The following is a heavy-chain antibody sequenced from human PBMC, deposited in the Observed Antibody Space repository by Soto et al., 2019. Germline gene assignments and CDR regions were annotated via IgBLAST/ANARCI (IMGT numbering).Heavy chain of an antibody. CDR3: ARDQRVTIFGVVTQRRTYGMDV. J-gene: IGHJ6*02. D-gene: IGHD3-3*01. CDR2: IYTSGST. CDR1: GGSFSAYY. V-gene: IGHV4-4*07. Sequence: SETLSLTCAVYGGSFSAYYWSWIRQPAGKGLEWIGRIYTSGSTNYNPSLKSRVTMSVDTSKNQFSLKLSSVTAADTAVYYCARDQRVTIFGVVTQRRTYGMDVWGQGTTVTVSS.